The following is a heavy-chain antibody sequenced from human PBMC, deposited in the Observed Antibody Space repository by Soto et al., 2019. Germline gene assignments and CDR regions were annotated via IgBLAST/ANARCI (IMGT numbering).Heavy chain of an antibody. V-gene: IGHV3-23*01. Sequence: GGSLRLSCAASGFTFSSYAMSWVRQAPGKGLEWVSAISGSGGSTYYADSVKGRFTISRDNSKNTLYLQMNSLRAEDTAVYYCAKGQCSSTSCYPGYYYYGMDVWGQGTTVTV. CDR1: GFTFSSYA. CDR2: ISGSGGST. D-gene: IGHD2-2*01. J-gene: IGHJ6*02. CDR3: AKGQCSSTSCYPGYYYYGMDV.